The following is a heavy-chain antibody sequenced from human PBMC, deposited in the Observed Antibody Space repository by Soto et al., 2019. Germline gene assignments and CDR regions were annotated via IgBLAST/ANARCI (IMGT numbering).Heavy chain of an antibody. Sequence: SETLSLTCTVSCGSVSSGSHYWSWIRQPPGKGLEWIGYIYYSGSTNYNPSLKSRVTISVDTPKNQFSLKLSSVTAADTAVYYCARILDYALNWSDPSGKGTLVTVS. CDR3: ARILDYALNWSDP. CDR1: CGSVSSGSHY. J-gene: IGHJ5*02. V-gene: IGHV4-61*01. D-gene: IGHD4-17*01. CDR2: IYYSGST.